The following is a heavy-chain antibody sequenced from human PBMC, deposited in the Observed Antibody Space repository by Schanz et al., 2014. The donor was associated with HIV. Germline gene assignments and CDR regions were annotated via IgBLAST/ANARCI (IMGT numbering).Heavy chain of an antibody. CDR2: IIPIFGTA. J-gene: IGHJ6*02. CDR3: ARAAFSSEYYYGMDV. CDR1: GYTFIDYF. Sequence: QVQLVQSGAEGRKPGASVKVSCKTSGYTFIDYFIHWVRQAPGQGLEWMGGIIPIFGTANYAQKFQGRVTIIADESTSTAYMELSSLRSADTAVYFCARAAFSSEYYYGMDVWGQGTTVTVSS. V-gene: IGHV1-69*01. D-gene: IGHD3-3*02.